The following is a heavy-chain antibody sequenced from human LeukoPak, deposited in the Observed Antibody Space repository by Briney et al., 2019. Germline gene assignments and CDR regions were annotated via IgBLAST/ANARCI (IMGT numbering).Heavy chain of an antibody. V-gene: IGHV3-23*01. Sequence: GGSLRLSCAASGFTFSSYAMSWVRQAPGKGLEWVSAISESGGSTYYADSVKGRFTISRDNSKNTLYLQMNSLRAEDTAVYYCAKEGYYGSGSYPYYFDYWGQGTLVTVSS. CDR1: GFTFSSYA. CDR2: ISESGGST. J-gene: IGHJ4*02. CDR3: AKEGYYGSGSYPYYFDY. D-gene: IGHD3-10*01.